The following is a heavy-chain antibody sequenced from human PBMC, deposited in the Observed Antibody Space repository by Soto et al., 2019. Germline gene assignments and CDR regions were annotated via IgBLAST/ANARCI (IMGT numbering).Heavy chain of an antibody. CDR2: IRVYNGQT. Sequence: QVQLVQSGGEVRKPGASVKVSCKASGYSFSTYGIVWMRQAPGQGPEWVGWIRVYNGQTNYAKKVQGRITMSTDTSTNTAYLELRSLRSDDTALYYCARDRGFKDGSGYYYRAHLDYCGEGTLFTVCS. V-gene: IGHV1-18*01. J-gene: IGHJ4*02. CDR3: ARDRGFKDGSGYYYRAHLDY. D-gene: IGHD3-22*01. CDR1: GYSFSTYG.